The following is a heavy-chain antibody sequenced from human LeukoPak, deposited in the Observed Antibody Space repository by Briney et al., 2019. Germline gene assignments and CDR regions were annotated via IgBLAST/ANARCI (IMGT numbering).Heavy chain of an antibody. CDR3: ARELAVGTFDP. CDR2: ISAYNGNT. Sequence: ASVKVSCKASGYTFTSYYIYWVRQAPGQGLEWMGWISAYNGNTNYAQKLQGRVTMTTDTSTSTAYMELRSLRSDDTAVYYCARELAVGTFDPWGQGTLVTVSS. CDR1: GYTFTSYY. V-gene: IGHV1-18*04. D-gene: IGHD6-19*01. J-gene: IGHJ5*02.